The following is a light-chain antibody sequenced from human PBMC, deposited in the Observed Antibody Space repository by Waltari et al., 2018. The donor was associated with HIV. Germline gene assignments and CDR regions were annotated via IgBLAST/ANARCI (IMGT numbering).Light chain of an antibody. J-gene: IGKJ1*01. Sequence: EIVMTQSPATLSVSPGERATLSCRASQSVSSNLAWYQQKPGQTPRLLIDDASTRATAIPARCSGSGSGTEFTLTISSLQSEDFAIYYCQQYYNWPPWTFGQGTKVEIK. CDR1: QSVSSN. CDR3: QQYYNWPPWT. CDR2: DAS. V-gene: IGKV3-15*01.